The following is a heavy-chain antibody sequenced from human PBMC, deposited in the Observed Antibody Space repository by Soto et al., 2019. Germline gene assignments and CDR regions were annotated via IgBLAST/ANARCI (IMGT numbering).Heavy chain of an antibody. V-gene: IGHV1-69*13. Sequence: SVKVSCKASGGTFSSYSISWVRQAPGQGLEWMGGIIPIFGTANYAQKFQGRVTITADESTSTAYVELSSLRSEDTAVYYCAIEYSSSPPYYPIGYWGQGTLVTVSS. CDR3: AIEYSSSPPYYPIGY. CDR1: GGTFSSYS. CDR2: IIPIFGTA. J-gene: IGHJ4*02. D-gene: IGHD6-6*01.